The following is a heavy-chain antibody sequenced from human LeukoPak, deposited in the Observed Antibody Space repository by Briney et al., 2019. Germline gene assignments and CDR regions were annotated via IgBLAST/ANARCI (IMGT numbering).Heavy chain of an antibody. CDR2: ILTGNGNT. D-gene: IGHD2-15*01. CDR1: GYTFTSYA. CDR3: ARAACSWSCFDY. J-gene: IGHJ4*02. V-gene: IGHV1-3*04. Sequence: ASVKVSCEASGYTFTSYAIQWVRQAPGQRLEWMGWILTGNGNTKYSQKLQDRVTITRDTSASTVYMELSSLRSEDTAVYYCARAACSWSCFDYWGQGILVTVSS.